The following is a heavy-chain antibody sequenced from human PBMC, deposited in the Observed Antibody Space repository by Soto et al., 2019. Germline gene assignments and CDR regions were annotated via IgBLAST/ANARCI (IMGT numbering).Heavy chain of an antibody. CDR2: IVVGSGNT. V-gene: IGHV1-58*01. D-gene: IGHD5-18*01. CDR3: AADKGYSYGYGTY. Sequence: QMQLVQSGPEVKKPGTSVKVPCKASGFTFTSSAVQWVRQARGQRLEWIGWIVVGSGNTDYAQKLQERVTITRDMSTSTAYMELSSLRSEDTAVYYCAADKGYSYGYGTYWGQGTLVTVSS. J-gene: IGHJ4*02. CDR1: GFTFTSSA.